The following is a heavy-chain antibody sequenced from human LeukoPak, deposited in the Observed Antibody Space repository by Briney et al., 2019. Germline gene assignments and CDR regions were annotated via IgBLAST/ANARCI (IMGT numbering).Heavy chain of an antibody. J-gene: IGHJ5*02. Sequence: SETLSLTCTVSGGSVIDYYWSWLRQPPGQGLEWSAYIHGGGYTNYNPSLRSRVTISVDTSKNQFSLRMTSLTAADTAVYYCAQRQGPMSGDYDYFDPWGQGTLVTVSS. V-gene: IGHV4-4*09. D-gene: IGHD5-12*01. CDR1: GGSVIDYY. CDR2: IHGGGYT. CDR3: AQRQGPMSGDYDYFDP.